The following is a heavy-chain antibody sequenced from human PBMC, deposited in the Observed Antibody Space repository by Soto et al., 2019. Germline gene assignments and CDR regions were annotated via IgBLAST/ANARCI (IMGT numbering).Heavy chain of an antibody. V-gene: IGHV3-30*18. CDR3: AKGLGASTFDY. CDR2: ISYDGSNK. D-gene: IGHD3-9*01. CDR1: GFSFSSYG. J-gene: IGHJ4*02. Sequence: GGSLRLSCAASGFSFSSYGMHWVRQAPGKGLEWVAIISYDGSNKYYADSVKGRFTISRDNSKNTLFLQMNSLKPEDTAVYYCAKGLGASTFDYWGQGPLVTVSS.